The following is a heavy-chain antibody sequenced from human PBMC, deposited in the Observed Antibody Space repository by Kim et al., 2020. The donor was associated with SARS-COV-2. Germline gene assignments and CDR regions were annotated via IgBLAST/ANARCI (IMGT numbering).Heavy chain of an antibody. Sequence: SETLSLTCTVSGGSISSSSYYWGWIRQPPGKGLEWIGSIYYSGSTYYNPSLKSRVTISVDTSKNQFSLKLSSVTAADTAVYYCARQTPPYDFWSGYSQCDYWGQGTLVTVSS. CDR1: GGSISSSSYY. CDR3: ARQTPPYDFWSGYSQCDY. J-gene: IGHJ4*02. CDR2: IYYSGST. D-gene: IGHD3-3*01. V-gene: IGHV4-39*01.